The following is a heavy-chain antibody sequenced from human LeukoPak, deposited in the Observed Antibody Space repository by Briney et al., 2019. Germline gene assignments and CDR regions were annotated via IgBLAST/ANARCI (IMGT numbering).Heavy chain of an antibody. CDR1: GYTFTGYY. J-gene: IGHJ4*02. CDR2: INPNSGGT. Sequence: ASVKVSCKASGYTFTGYYMHWVRQAPGQGLEWMGWINPNSGGTNYAQKFQGRVTMTRDTSISTAYMELGRLRSDDTAVYYCARGTDYGDYEDYWGQGTLVTVSS. D-gene: IGHD4-17*01. CDR3: ARGTDYGDYEDY. V-gene: IGHV1-2*02.